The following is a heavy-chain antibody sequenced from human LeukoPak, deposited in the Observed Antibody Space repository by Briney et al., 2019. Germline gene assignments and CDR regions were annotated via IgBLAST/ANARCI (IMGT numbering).Heavy chain of an antibody. CDR1: GYTFTSYD. Sequence: ASVKVSCKASGYTFTSYDTNWVRQATGQGLEWMGWMNPNSGNTGYAQKFQGRVTMTRNTSISTAYMELSSLRSEDTAVYYCARVAARLRLRYYYYMDVWGKGTTVTISS. J-gene: IGHJ6*03. D-gene: IGHD2-15*01. V-gene: IGHV1-8*02. CDR2: MNPNSGNT. CDR3: ARVAARLRLRYYYYMDV.